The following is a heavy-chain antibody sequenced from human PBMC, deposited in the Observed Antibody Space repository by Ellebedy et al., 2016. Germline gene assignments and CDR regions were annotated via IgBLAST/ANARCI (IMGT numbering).Heavy chain of an antibody. V-gene: IGHV1-24*01. Sequence: ASVKVSCXVSGYTLTELSMHWVRQAPGKGLEWMGGFDPEDGETIYAQKFQGRVTMTEDTSTDTAYMELSSLRSEDTAVYYCATDRGYYDSSGHMSCWGQGTLVTVSS. CDR3: ATDRGYYDSSGHMSC. D-gene: IGHD3-22*01. CDR1: GYTLTELS. CDR2: FDPEDGET. J-gene: IGHJ4*02.